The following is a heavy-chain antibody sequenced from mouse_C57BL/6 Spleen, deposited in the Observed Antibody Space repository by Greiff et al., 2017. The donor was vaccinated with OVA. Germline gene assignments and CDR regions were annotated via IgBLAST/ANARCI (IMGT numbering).Heavy chain of an antibody. J-gene: IGHJ1*03. CDR2: IDPSDSYT. CDR3: ARWDGSPYWYFDV. Sequence: QVQLQQSGAELVMPEASVKLSCKASGYTFTSYWMHWVKQRPGQGLEWIGEIDPSDSYTNYNQKFKGKSTLTVDKSSSTAYMQLSSLTSEDSAVYYCARWDGSPYWYFDVWGTGTTVTVSS. CDR1: GYTFTSYW. V-gene: IGHV1-69*01. D-gene: IGHD4-1*01.